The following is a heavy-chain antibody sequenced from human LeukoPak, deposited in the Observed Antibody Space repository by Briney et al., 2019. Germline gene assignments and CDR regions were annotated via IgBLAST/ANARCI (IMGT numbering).Heavy chain of an antibody. J-gene: IGHJ4*02. CDR3: ARGDSGYDFGY. Sequence: PSETLSLTCTVSGGSISSYYWSWIRQPAGKGLEWIGRIYTRGTSYNPSLKGRVTMSVDTSKNQFSLKLSSVTAADTAVYYCARGDSGYDFGYWGQGTLVTVSS. V-gene: IGHV4-4*07. CDR2: IYTRGT. CDR1: GGSISSYY. D-gene: IGHD5-12*01.